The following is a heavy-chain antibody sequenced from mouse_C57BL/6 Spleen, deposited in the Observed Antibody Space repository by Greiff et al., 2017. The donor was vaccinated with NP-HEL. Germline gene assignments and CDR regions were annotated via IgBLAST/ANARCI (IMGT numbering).Heavy chain of an antibody. CDR2: IRYDGSN. J-gene: IGHJ2*01. CDR1: GYSIPSGYY. Sequence: ESGPVLVKPSQSLSLTCSVTGYSIPSGYYWNCIRQFPGNKLEWMRYIRYDGSNNYHPSLKDRISITRDSSKNQFFLKLNSVTTEDTATYYGERGGGAQMDNWSQGTTLTV. V-gene: IGHV3-6*01. CDR3: ERGGGAQMDN.